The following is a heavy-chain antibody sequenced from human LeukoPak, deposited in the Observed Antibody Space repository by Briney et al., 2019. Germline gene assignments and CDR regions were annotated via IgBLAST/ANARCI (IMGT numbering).Heavy chain of an antibody. CDR2: INPNSGGT. CDR3: ARDSYYDSRGAFDY. Sequence: ASVKVSCKASGYTFTGYYMHWVRQGPGQGLEWVGWINPNSGGTNYAQKFQGRVTMTRDTSISTAYMELSRLRSDDTAVYYCARDSYYDSRGAFDYWGQGTLVTVSS. CDR1: GYTFTGYY. V-gene: IGHV1-2*02. J-gene: IGHJ4*02. D-gene: IGHD3-22*01.